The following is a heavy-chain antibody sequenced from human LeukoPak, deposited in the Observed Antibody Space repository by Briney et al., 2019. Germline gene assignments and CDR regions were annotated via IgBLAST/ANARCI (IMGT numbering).Heavy chain of an antibody. CDR3: ARRLVYYFDY. D-gene: IGHD5/OR15-5a*01. J-gene: IGHJ4*02. CDR2: IYYSGSA. V-gene: IGHV4-39*01. Sequence: SETLSLTCTVSGGSISSSSYYWGWIRQPPGKGLEWIGSIYYSGSAYYNPSLKSRVTISVDTSKNQFSLKLSSVTAADTAVYYCARRLVYYFDYWGQGTLVTVSS. CDR1: GGSISSSSYY.